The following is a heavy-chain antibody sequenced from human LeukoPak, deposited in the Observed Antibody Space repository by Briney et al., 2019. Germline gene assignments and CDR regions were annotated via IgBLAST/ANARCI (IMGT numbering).Heavy chain of an antibody. V-gene: IGHV4-31*03. CDR3: AREVVTATIRLFDC. J-gene: IGHJ4*02. CDR1: GGSISSGGYY. Sequence: SQTLSLTCTVSGGSISSGGYYWSWIRQHPGKGLEWIGYIYYSGSTYYNPSLKSRVTISVDTSKNQSSLKLSSVTAADTAVYYCAREVVTATIRLFDCWGQGTLVTVSS. D-gene: IGHD2-21*02. CDR2: IYYSGST.